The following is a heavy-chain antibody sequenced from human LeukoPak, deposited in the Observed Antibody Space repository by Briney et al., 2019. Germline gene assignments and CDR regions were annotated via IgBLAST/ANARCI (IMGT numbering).Heavy chain of an antibody. Sequence: PGGSLRPSCSPSGLTISSHSMHTVRQAPARRLVWVLRVYSAGSSTSYAAPVKGRSAISRDNAKNTLYLELNSLRAQDTPVYSCARIGSDGYKGVAFDIWGQGGIVTVSS. CDR2: VYSAGSST. V-gene: IGHV3-74*01. CDR1: GLTISSHS. CDR3: ARIGSDGYKGVAFDI. D-gene: IGHD5-24*01. J-gene: IGHJ3*02.